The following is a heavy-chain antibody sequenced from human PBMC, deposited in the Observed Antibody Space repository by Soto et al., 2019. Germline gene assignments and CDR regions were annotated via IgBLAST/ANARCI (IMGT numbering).Heavy chain of an antibody. J-gene: IGHJ4*02. Sequence: GGSLRLSCAASGFTFSSFWMRWVRQATGKGLEWVSYIGAAGDTHYQDSVKGRFTISRENAKNSLYLQMSSLRADDTALYYCARRSATTTDFDYWGQGTLVTVSS. D-gene: IGHD4-4*01. CDR3: ARRSATTTDFDY. V-gene: IGHV3-13*01. CDR2: IGAAGDT. CDR1: GFTFSSFW.